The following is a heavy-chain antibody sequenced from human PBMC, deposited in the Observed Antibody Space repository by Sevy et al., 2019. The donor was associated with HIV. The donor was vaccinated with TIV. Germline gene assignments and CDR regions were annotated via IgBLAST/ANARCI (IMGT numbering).Heavy chain of an antibody. V-gene: IGHV3-30-3*01. CDR1: GFTFSSYA. J-gene: IGHJ3*02. CDR2: ISYVGSNK. D-gene: IGHD5-12*01. Sequence: GGSLRLSCAASGFTFSSYAMHGVRQAPGKGLEWVAVISYVGSNKYYADSVKGRFTISRDNSKNTLYLQMNSLRAEDTAVYYCARETRWLQFFAFDIWGQGTMVTVSS. CDR3: ARETRWLQFFAFDI.